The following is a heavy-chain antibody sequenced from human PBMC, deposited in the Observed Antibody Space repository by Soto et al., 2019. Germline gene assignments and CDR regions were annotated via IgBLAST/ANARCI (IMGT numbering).Heavy chain of an antibody. J-gene: IGHJ4*02. CDR1: GGTFSSYA. Sequence: SVKVSCKASGGTFSSYAISWVRQAPGQGLEWMGGIIPIFGTANYAQKFQGRVTITADESTSTAYMELSSLRSEDTAVHYCARGAVRYSSGWYAPARMLALHYWGQGTLVTVSS. D-gene: IGHD6-19*01. CDR2: IIPIFGTA. V-gene: IGHV1-69*13. CDR3: ARGAVRYSSGWYAPARMLALHY.